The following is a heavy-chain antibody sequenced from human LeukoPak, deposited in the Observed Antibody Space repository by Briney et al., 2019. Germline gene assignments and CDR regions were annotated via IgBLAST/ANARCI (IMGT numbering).Heavy chain of an antibody. Sequence: GGSLRLSCTASGFTFSSYGMRWVRQAPGRGLEWVAAIQYDGSIEYYADSVKGRFTISRDNSKNTLYLQMNSLRTEDTAVYSCARDKSSSSSFYHGVDVWGQGTTVTVSS. J-gene: IGHJ6*02. CDR2: IQYDGSIE. V-gene: IGHV3-30*02. D-gene: IGHD6-6*01. CDR1: GFTFSSYG. CDR3: ARDKSSSSSFYHGVDV.